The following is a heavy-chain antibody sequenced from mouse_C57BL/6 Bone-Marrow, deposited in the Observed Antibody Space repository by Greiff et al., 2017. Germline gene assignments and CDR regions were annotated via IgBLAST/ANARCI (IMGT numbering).Heavy chain of an antibody. J-gene: IGHJ2*01. V-gene: IGHV5-16*01. CDR1: GFTFSDYY. CDR3: AREGDYSNYCFDY. CDR2: INYDGSST. D-gene: IGHD2-5*01. Sequence: DVKLVESEGGLVQPGSSMKLSCTASGFTFSDYYMAWVRQVPEKGLEWVANINYDGSSTYYLDSLKSRFIISRDNAKNILYLQMSSLKSEDTATYYCAREGDYSNYCFDYWGQGTTLTVSS.